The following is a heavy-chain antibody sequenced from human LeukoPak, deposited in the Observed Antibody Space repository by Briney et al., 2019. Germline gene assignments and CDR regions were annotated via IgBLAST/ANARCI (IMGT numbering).Heavy chain of an antibody. D-gene: IGHD5-18*01. CDR3: ARAIMGTENLDY. Sequence: GGSLRLSCAASGFSFSTYAMHWVRQAPGRGPEWVAVVSHDGSTKYYTDSVRGRFTISRDNSKNTFFLQLNGLRTGDTAVYYCARAIMGTENLDYWGQGTLVTVSS. CDR2: VSHDGSTK. CDR1: GFSFSTYA. V-gene: IGHV3-30*10. J-gene: IGHJ4*02.